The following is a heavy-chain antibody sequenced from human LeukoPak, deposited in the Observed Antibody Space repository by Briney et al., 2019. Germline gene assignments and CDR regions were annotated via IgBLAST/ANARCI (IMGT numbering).Heavy chain of an antibody. CDR1: GFTFSSYA. J-gene: IGHJ6*03. D-gene: IGHD6-13*01. CDR3: ARAAGNHDYYYYYMDV. Sequence: PGGSLRLSCAASGFTFSSYAMSWVRQAPGKGLEWVSAISGSGGSTYYADSVKGQFTISRDNSKNTLYLQMNSLRAEDTAVYYCARAAGNHDYYYYYMDVWGKGTTVTVSS. CDR2: ISGSGGST. V-gene: IGHV3-23*01.